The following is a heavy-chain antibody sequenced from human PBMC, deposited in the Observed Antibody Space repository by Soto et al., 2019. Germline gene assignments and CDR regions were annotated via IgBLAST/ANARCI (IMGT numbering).Heavy chain of an antibody. V-gene: IGHV3-66*01. Sequence: EVQLVESGGGLVQPGGSLRLSCAAAGVTVSSNYMSWVRQAPGKGLEWVSVIYSGGSTYYADSVKGRFTISRDHSKNTRYLQMNSLRAEHTAVYYCARDRIPTGMDVWGQGTTVTVSS. J-gene: IGHJ6*02. CDR1: GVTVSSNY. CDR3: ARDRIPTGMDV. CDR2: IYSGGST.